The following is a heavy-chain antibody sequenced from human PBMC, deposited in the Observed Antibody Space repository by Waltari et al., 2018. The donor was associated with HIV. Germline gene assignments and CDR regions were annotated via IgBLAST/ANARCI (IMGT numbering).Heavy chain of an antibody. CDR1: GGSISSYY. D-gene: IGHD4-17*01. Sequence: QVQLQESGPGLVKPSETLSLTCTVSGGSISSYYWSWIRQPPGKGLEWIGYIYYSGSTHYNPFLKSRVTISVDTSKIQFSLKLSSVTAADTAVYYCARNSLKGGDYGDYEPTPNHFDYWGQGILVTVSS. CDR3: ARNSLKGGDYGDYEPTPNHFDY. J-gene: IGHJ4*02. CDR2: IYYSGST. V-gene: IGHV4-59*01.